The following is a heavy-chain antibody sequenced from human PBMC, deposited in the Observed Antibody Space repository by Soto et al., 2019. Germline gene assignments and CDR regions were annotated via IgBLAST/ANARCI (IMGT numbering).Heavy chain of an antibody. CDR3: ARTYYDCWSGPTAWMDV. J-gene: IGHJ6*02. CDR2: INPSGGST. Sequence: GASVKVSCKASGYTFTSYYMHWVRQAPGQGLEWMGIINPSGGSTSYAQKFQGRVTMTRDTSTSTVYMELSSLRSEDTAVYYCARTYYDCWSGPTAWMDVWGQGTTVTVSS. CDR1: GYTFTSYY. D-gene: IGHD3-3*01. V-gene: IGHV1-46*01.